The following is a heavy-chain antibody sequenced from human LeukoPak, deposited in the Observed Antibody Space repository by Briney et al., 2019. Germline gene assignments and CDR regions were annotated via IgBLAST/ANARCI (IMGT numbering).Heavy chain of an antibody. CDR2: ISSSSSST. Sequence: GGSLRLSCAASGFPFTTYSMNWVRQAPGKGLEGVSYISSSSSSTSYAGSLKGRLTIPRDNAKNSLYLQMNNLGPDDTAVYYCARLGRQQVYYYYMDVWGKGTTVTVSS. V-gene: IGHV3-48*01. J-gene: IGHJ6*03. CDR3: ARLGRQQVYYYYMDV. D-gene: IGHD6-13*01. CDR1: GFPFTTYS.